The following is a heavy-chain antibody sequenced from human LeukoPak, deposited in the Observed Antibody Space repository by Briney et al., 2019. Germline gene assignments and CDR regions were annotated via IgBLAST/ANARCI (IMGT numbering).Heavy chain of an antibody. Sequence: SVKVSCKASGGTFSSYAISWERQAPGQGLEWMGGIIPIFGTANYAQKFQGRVTITADESTGTAYMELSSLRSEDTAVYYCARSTVGATSVDYWGQGTLVTVSS. CDR1: GGTFSSYA. D-gene: IGHD1-26*01. J-gene: IGHJ4*02. V-gene: IGHV1-69*13. CDR2: IIPIFGTA. CDR3: ARSTVGATSVDY.